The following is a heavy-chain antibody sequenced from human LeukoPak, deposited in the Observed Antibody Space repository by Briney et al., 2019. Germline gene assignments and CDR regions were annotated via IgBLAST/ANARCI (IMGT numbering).Heavy chain of an antibody. D-gene: IGHD2-2*01. J-gene: IGHJ4*02. V-gene: IGHV4-61*02. CDR1: GGSISSGSYY. CDR3: AREVVPAAEPLFDY. CDR2: IYTSGST. Sequence: SETLSLTYTVSGGSISSGSYYWSWIRQPAGKGLEWIGRIYTSGSTNYNPSLTSRVTISVDTSKNQFSLKLSSVTAADTAVYFCAREVVPAAEPLFDYWGQGTLVTVSS.